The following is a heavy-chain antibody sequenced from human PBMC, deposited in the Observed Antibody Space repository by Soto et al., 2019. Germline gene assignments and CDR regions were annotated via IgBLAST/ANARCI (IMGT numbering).Heavy chain of an antibody. V-gene: IGHV1-3*01. D-gene: IGHD3-10*01. CDR3: ARSRGYYGSGSYFWFDY. CDR1: GYTFTSYA. Sequence: ASVKVSCKASGYTFTSYAMHWVRQAPGQRLEWMGWINAGNGNTKYSQKFQGRVTITRGTSASTAYMELSSLRSEDTAVYYCARSRGYYGSGSYFWFDYWGQGTLVTVSS. CDR2: INAGNGNT. J-gene: IGHJ4*02.